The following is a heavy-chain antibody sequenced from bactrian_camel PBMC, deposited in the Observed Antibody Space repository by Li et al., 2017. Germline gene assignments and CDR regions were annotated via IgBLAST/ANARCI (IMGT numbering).Heavy chain of an antibody. CDR2: INTAGTA. J-gene: IGHJ6*01. V-gene: IGHV3S42*01. CDR1: GFTFSAYA. D-gene: IGHD1*01. CDR3: AAESRTSIGNIPICGGGLGY. Sequence: DVQLVESGGGLVQPGGSLRLSCAASGFTFSAYAMNWIRQAPGKGLEWVSAINTAGTAAYSESVKDRFIISRVNAENTLYLQMNNLKVEDTAVYYCAAESRTSIGNIPICGGGLGYRGQGTQVTVS.